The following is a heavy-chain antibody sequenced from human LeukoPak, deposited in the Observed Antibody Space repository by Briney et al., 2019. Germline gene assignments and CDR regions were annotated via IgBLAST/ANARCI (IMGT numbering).Heavy chain of an antibody. D-gene: IGHD4-17*01. CDR3: AKDPNGDYIGAFDM. CDR1: GFTFSNYG. Sequence: GGSLRLSCAASGFTFSNYGMHWVRQAPGKGLEWVAVLSSDGNNKYSADSVKGRFTISRDNFKNTLYLQMNSLRAEDTALYHCAKDPNGDYIGAFDMWGQGTMVTVSS. J-gene: IGHJ3*02. CDR2: LSSDGNNK. V-gene: IGHV3-30*18.